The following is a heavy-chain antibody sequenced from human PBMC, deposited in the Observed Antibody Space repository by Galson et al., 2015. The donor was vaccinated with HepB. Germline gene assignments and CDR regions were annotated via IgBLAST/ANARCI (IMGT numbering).Heavy chain of an antibody. V-gene: IGHV3-23*01. Sequence: SLRLSCAASGFIFSSYAMSWVRQAPGKGLEWVSAISGSGGSTYYADSVKGRFTISRDNSKNTLYLQMNSLRAEDTAVYYCAKDEAVAGYFDYWGQGTLVTVSS. CDR3: AKDEAVAGYFDY. J-gene: IGHJ4*02. CDR1: GFIFSSYA. CDR2: ISGSGGST. D-gene: IGHD6-19*01.